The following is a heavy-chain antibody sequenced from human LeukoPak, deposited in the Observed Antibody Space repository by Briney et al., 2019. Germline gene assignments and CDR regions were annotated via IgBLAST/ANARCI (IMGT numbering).Heavy chain of an antibody. J-gene: IGHJ4*02. Sequence: GGSLRLSCAASGFTLSSFEMNWVRQAPGKGLEWVSYISSSGSSIYYGDSVKGRFTISRDNAKNSLYLQMNSLRAEDTAVYHCARGAGGYFDYWGQRTLVTVSS. CDR1: GFTLSSFE. D-gene: IGHD3-10*01. V-gene: IGHV3-48*03. CDR3: ARGAGGYFDY. CDR2: ISSSGSSI.